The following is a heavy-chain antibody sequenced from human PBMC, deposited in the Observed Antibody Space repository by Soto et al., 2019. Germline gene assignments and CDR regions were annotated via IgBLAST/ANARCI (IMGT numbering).Heavy chain of an antibody. D-gene: IGHD6-13*01. CDR2: IYYSGST. Sequence: KASETLSLTCAISGGSISSSSYYWGWIRQPPGKGLEWIGSIYYSGSTYYNPSLKSRVTISVDTSKNQFSLKLSSVTAADTAVYYCARHQSHSSSYVDPWGQGTLVTVSS. CDR1: GGSISSSSYY. J-gene: IGHJ5*02. CDR3: ARHQSHSSSYVDP. V-gene: IGHV4-39*01.